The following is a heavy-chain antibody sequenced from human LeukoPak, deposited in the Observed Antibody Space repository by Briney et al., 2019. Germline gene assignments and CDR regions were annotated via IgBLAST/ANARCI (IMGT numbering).Heavy chain of an antibody. V-gene: IGHV1-24*01. CDR3: ARDARYPLRNWFDP. J-gene: IGHJ5*02. D-gene: IGHD1-14*01. CDR1: GYTLTELS. Sequence: ASVKVSCKVFGYTLTELSMHWVRQAPGKGLEWMGGFDPEDGETIYAQKFQGRVTMTEDTSTDTAYMELSSLRSEDTAVYYCARDARYPLRNWFDPWGQGTLVTVSS. CDR2: FDPEDGET.